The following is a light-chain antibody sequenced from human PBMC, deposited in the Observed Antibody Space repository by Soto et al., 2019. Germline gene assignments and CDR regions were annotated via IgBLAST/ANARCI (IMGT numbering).Light chain of an antibody. J-gene: IGLJ3*02. CDR1: TSNVERNY. V-gene: IGLV1-47*01. Sequence: QSVLTQPPSASGTPGQRVIITVSGGTSNVERNYVYWYQHLPGTAPKLLIYRDHQRPSGVPDRFSASKSGISASLAISGLRSEDEADYYCAVWDDKLNGLFGGGTKLTVL. CDR2: RDH. CDR3: AVWDDKLNGL.